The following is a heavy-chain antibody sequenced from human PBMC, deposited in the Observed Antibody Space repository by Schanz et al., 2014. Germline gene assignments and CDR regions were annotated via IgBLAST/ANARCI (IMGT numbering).Heavy chain of an antibody. CDR2: INQDASEK. J-gene: IGHJ4*02. V-gene: IGHV3-7*03. CDR1: GSTFSNYW. CDR3: AKYGGGYSYGFVEY. Sequence: EVQLVESGGGLVQPGGSLRLSCAVSGSTFSNYWMTWVRQAPGKGLEWVANINQDASEKYYVDSVKGRFTVSRDNAKNSLFLQMNSLRAEDTAVYYCAKYGGGYSYGFVEYWGQGILVTVSS. D-gene: IGHD5-18*01.